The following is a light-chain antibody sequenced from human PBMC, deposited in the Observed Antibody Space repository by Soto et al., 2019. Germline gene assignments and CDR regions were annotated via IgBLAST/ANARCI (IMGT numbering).Light chain of an antibody. J-gene: IGLJ3*02. CDR3: SSFASSNTWV. CDR2: EVT. V-gene: IGLV2-8*01. CDR1: SSDVGAYNY. Sequence: QSALTQPPSASGSPGQSVTISCTGTSSDVGAYNYVSWYQQHAGKAPKLVIYEVTKRRSGVPDRFSGSKSANTASLTVSGLQAEDEADYYCSSFASSNTWVFGGGTKSPS.